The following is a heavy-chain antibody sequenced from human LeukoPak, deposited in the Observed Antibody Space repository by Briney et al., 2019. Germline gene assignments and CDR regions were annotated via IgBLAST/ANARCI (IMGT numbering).Heavy chain of an antibody. Sequence: ASVKASCKASGYTFNGYYMHWVRQAPGQGLEWQGWINPNSGGTNYAQKFQGRVIMTRDTSISTAYMELSRLRSDDTAVYYCARGGFVVVPAATVDYWGQGTLVTVSS. CDR3: ARGGFVVVPAATVDY. J-gene: IGHJ4*02. V-gene: IGHV1-2*02. D-gene: IGHD2-2*01. CDR1: GYTFNGYY. CDR2: INPNSGGT.